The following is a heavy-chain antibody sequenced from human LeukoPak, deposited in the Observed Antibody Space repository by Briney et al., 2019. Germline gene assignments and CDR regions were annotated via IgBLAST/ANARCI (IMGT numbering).Heavy chain of an antibody. J-gene: IGHJ4*02. CDR3: AREMIQLPGYFDY. V-gene: IGHV3-53*01. CDR1: GFTVSSNY. D-gene: IGHD5-18*01. CDR2: IYSGGNT. Sequence: GGCLILSCGAYGFTVSSNYMGSGRQARGRGLGRGSVIYSGGNTFYADSVKGRFTISRDNSKNTLHLQMNSLRAEDTAVYYCAREMIQLPGYFDYWGQGTLVTVSS.